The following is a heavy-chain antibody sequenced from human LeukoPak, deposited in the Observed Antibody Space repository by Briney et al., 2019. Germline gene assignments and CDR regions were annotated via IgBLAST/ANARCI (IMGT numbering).Heavy chain of an antibody. Sequence: GGSLRLSCAASGFTFSSYWMSWVRQAPGKGLEWVANIRQDGSEKYYVDSVKGRFTISRDNTKNSLYLQMSSLRAEDTAVYYCARDDTVTTRVGFIDWGQGTLVTVSS. D-gene: IGHD4-17*01. CDR3: ARDDTVTTRVGFID. V-gene: IGHV3-7*01. J-gene: IGHJ4*02. CDR1: GFTFSSYW. CDR2: IRQDGSEK.